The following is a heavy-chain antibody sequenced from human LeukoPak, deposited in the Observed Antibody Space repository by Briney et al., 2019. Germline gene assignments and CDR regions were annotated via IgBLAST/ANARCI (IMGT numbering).Heavy chain of an antibody. CDR3: ARVGSSTSYYYYMDV. CDR2: MNPNSGNT. V-gene: IGHV1-8*03. CDR1: GYTFTSYD. D-gene: IGHD2-2*01. Sequence: ASVKVSCKASGYTFTSYDINWVRQATGQGLEWMGWMNPNSGNTGYAQKFQGRVTITRNTSISTAYMELSSLISEDTAVYYCARVGSSTSYYYYMDVWGKGTTVTVSS. J-gene: IGHJ6*03.